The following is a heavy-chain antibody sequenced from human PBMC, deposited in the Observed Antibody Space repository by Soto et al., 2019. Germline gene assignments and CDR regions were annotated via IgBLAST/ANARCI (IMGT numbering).Heavy chain of an antibody. J-gene: IGHJ6*02. CDR1: EFTFGSYG. V-gene: IGHV3-33*01. Sequence: GGSLRLSCAASEFTFGSYGMHWVRQAPGKGLEGVALIWYDGSTKYYADSVKGRFTISRDNSKNTLYLQMSSLRAEDTAVYYCAREGGVYSPGYYYGMDVWGQGTTVTVSS. CDR3: AREGGVYSPGYYYGMDV. CDR2: IWYDGSTK. D-gene: IGHD4-4*01.